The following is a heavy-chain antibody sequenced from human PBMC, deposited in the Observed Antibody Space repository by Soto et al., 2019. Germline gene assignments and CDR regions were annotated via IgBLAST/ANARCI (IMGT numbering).Heavy chain of an antibody. Sequence: QVQLVESGGGVVQPGRSLRLSCAASGFTFSSYGMHWVRQAPGKGLEWVAVISYDGSNKYYADSVKGRFTISRDNSKNPLYLQMNSLRAEATAVYYCAKDVGGIAYSSGWYYWGQGTLVTVSS. D-gene: IGHD6-19*01. V-gene: IGHV3-30*18. CDR2: ISYDGSNK. J-gene: IGHJ4*02. CDR1: GFTFSSYG. CDR3: AKDVGGIAYSSGWYY.